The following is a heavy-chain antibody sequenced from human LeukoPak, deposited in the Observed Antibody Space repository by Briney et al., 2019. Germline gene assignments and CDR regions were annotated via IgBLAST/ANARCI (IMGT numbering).Heavy chain of an antibody. V-gene: IGHV3-23*01. Sequence: PGGSLRLSCAASGFTFSSYAMSWVRQAPGKGLEWVSAISGSGGSTYYADSVKGRFTISRDNSKNTLYLQMNSLRAEDTAVYYCAKDMGSGSYSSSWPFDYWGQGTLVTVSS. CDR2: ISGSGGST. J-gene: IGHJ4*02. CDR1: GFTFSSYA. D-gene: IGHD6-13*01. CDR3: AKDMGSGSYSSSWPFDY.